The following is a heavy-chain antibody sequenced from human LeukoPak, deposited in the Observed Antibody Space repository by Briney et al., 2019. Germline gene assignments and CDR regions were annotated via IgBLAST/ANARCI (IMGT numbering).Heavy chain of an antibody. Sequence: SETLSLTCTVSGGSISSGGYYWSWLRQHPGKGLEWIGYIYYSGSTYYNPSLKSRVTISVDTSKNQFSLKLSSVTAADTAVYYCARTHYYGSGSYLVWFDPWGQGTLVTVSS. CDR1: GGSISSGGYY. J-gene: IGHJ5*02. D-gene: IGHD3-10*01. V-gene: IGHV4-31*03. CDR2: IYYSGST. CDR3: ARTHYYGSGSYLVWFDP.